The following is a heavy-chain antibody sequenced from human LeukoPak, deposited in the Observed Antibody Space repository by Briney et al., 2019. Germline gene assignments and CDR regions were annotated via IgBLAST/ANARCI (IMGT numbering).Heavy chain of an antibody. D-gene: IGHD5-18*01. V-gene: IGHV3-7*01. J-gene: IGHJ4*02. Sequence: GGSLRLSCAASGFTFSSYWMSWVRQAPGKGLEWVANIKQDGSDKNYVDSVKGRFTISRDNAKNSPYLQMNSLRAEDTAVYYCARDKGGYSYGFDSWGQGTLVTASS. CDR2: IKQDGSDK. CDR3: ARDKGGYSYGFDS. CDR1: GFTFSSYW.